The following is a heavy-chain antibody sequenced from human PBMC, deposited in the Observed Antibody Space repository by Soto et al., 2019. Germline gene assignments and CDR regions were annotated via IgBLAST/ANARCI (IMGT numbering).Heavy chain of an antibody. V-gene: IGHV3-23*01. J-gene: IGHJ5*02. CDR3: AKDSGSGTPLIPHWFDP. CDR2: ISGSGGST. D-gene: IGHD3-10*01. Sequence: EVQLLASGGGLVQPGGSLRLSCAASGFTFSSYAMSWVRQAPGKGLEWVSAISGSGGSTYYADSVKGRFTISRDNSKNTLYLQMNSLRAEDTAVYYCAKDSGSGTPLIPHWFDPWGQGTLVTVSS. CDR1: GFTFSSYA.